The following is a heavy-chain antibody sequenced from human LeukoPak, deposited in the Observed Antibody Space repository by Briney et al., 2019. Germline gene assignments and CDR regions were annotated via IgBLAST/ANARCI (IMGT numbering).Heavy chain of an antibody. Sequence: GGSLGLSCAASEFTFSSYAMSWVRQAPGKGLEWVSGISGSGGTTYYADSVKGRFTIARDNSKNTLYLQINSLRAEDTAVYYCAKSPNFSSGYYLFDYWGQGTLVTVSS. V-gene: IGHV3-23*01. CDR3: AKSPNFSSGYYLFDY. CDR2: ISGSGGTT. D-gene: IGHD3-22*01. CDR1: EFTFSSYA. J-gene: IGHJ4*02.